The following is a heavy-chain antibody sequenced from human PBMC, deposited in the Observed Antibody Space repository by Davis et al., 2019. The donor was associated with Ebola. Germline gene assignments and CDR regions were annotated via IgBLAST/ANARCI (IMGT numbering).Heavy chain of an antibody. D-gene: IGHD2-21*02. Sequence: PGGSLRLSCAASGVAMTYYAMSWVRQGPGKGLEWVAAISGDNVYTHYAGSVKGRFTISKDDSKNMLYLQMSSLSADDTAVYYCARSTLGDSSPKFEDWGQGTLVTVSS. V-gene: IGHV3-23*01. CDR2: ISGDNVYT. CDR1: GVAMTYYA. J-gene: IGHJ4*02. CDR3: ARSTLGDSSPKFED.